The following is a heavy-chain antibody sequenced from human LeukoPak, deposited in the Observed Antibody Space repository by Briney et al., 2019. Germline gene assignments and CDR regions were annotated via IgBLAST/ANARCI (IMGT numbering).Heavy chain of an antibody. J-gene: IGHJ5*02. Sequence: PSETLSLTCTVSGGSISSSSYYWGWIRQPPGKGLEWIGSIYYSGSTYYNPSLKSRVTISVDTSKNQFSLKLSSVTAADTAVYYCAREAGRYCSSTSCYTKYNWFDPWGQETLVTVSS. CDR3: AREAGRYCSSTSCYTKYNWFDP. CDR1: GGSISSSSYY. V-gene: IGHV4-39*02. D-gene: IGHD2-2*02. CDR2: IYYSGST.